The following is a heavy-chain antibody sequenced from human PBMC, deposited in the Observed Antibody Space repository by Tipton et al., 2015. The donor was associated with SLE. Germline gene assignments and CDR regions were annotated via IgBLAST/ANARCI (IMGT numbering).Heavy chain of an antibody. Sequence: SLRLSCAASGVTFSTYSMNWVRQAPGKGLEWVSSISRGSSYIHYADSVKGRFTISRDNVKNSLYLQMNSLRAEDTAVYYCARPTAGYIYGDAFDIWGPRDIGHRLF. CDR2: ISRGSSYI. CDR1: GVTFSTYS. J-gene: IGHJ3*02. CDR3: ARPTAGYIYGDAFDI. D-gene: IGHD5-18*01. V-gene: IGHV3-21*01.